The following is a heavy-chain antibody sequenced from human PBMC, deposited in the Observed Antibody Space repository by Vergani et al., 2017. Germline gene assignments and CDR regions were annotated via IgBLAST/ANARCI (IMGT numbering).Heavy chain of an antibody. CDR1: GGTFSSYT. CDR3: ALAEGDYGSGSYLYYYYYGMDV. V-gene: IGHV1-69*02. J-gene: IGHJ6*02. CDR2: IIPILGIA. Sequence: QVQLVQSGAEVKKPGSSVKVSCKASGGTFSSYTISWVRQAPGQGLEWMGRIIPILGIANYAQKFQGRVPITADKSTGTAYMELSSLRSEDTAVYYCALAEGDYGSGSYLYYYYYGMDVWGQGTTVTVSS. D-gene: IGHD3-10*01.